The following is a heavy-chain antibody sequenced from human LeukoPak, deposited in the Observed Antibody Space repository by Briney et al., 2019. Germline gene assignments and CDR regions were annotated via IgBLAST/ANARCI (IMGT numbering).Heavy chain of an antibody. D-gene: IGHD3-22*01. CDR2: IYYSRST. J-gene: IGHJ6*03. Sequence: SETLSLTCTVSGGSISSYYWSWIRQPPGKGLEWIGYIYYSRSTDYNPSLKSRVTISVDTSKNQFSLKLSSVTAADTAVYYCARAPYYYDSSGLGLVYYYMDVWGKGTTVTVSS. CDR1: GGSISSYY. CDR3: ARAPYYYDSSGLGLVYYYMDV. V-gene: IGHV4-59*01.